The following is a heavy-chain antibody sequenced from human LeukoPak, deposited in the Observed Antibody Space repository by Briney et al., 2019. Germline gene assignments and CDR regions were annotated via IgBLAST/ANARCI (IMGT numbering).Heavy chain of an antibody. D-gene: IGHD2-15*01. CDR2: FDGNADGT. Sequence: GGFLRLSCVTSGFTFSRFGMTWVRQPPGKGLEWVASFDGNADGTYYADSVKGRCTISRDNSKNTLYLQMNSLRAEDTAIYYCAKPRIIGLGWAQFDYWGQGSLVTVSS. CDR3: AKPRIIGLGWAQFDY. J-gene: IGHJ4*02. CDR1: GFTFSRFG. V-gene: IGHV3-23*01.